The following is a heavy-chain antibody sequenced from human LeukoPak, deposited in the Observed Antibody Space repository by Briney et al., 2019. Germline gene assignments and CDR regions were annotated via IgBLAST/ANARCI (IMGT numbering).Heavy chain of an antibody. Sequence: ASVQVSCHASGCTFPSYDINWVRQATGQGLEWMGWMNPNSGNTGYTQKFQGRVTMTRNTSISTAYMELSSLRSEDTAVYYCARGYDYVWGSYRYDYWGQGTLVTVSS. J-gene: IGHJ4*02. CDR3: ARGYDYVWGSYRYDY. CDR2: MNPNSGNT. CDR1: GCTFPSYD. D-gene: IGHD3-16*02. V-gene: IGHV1-8*01.